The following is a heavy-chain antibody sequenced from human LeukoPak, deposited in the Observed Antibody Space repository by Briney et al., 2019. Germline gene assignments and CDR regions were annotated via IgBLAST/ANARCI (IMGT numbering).Heavy chain of an antibody. Sequence: PSETLSLTCTVSGGSISSHYWSWIRQPPGKGLEWIGYIYYSGSTNYNPSLKSRVTISVDTSKNQFSLKLSSVTAADTAVYYCARATYSDLWSGYAVFTQPEYYYYYMDVWGKGTTVTVSS. CDR1: GGSISSHY. CDR3: ARATYSDLWSGYAVFTQPEYYYYYMDV. D-gene: IGHD3-3*01. J-gene: IGHJ6*03. CDR2: IYYSGST. V-gene: IGHV4-59*11.